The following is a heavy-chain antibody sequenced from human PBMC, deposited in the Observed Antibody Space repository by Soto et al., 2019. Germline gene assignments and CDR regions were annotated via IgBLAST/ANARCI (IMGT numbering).Heavy chain of an antibody. CDR1: GGSFSGYY. D-gene: IGHD3-16*01. CDR2: INHSGST. CDR3: ARKRGWGLSWVRYYFDY. V-gene: IGHV4-34*01. J-gene: IGHJ4*02. Sequence: QLQLQQWGAGLLKPSETLSLTCAVYGGSFSGYYWSWIRQPPGKGLEWIGEINHSGSTNYNPSLKSRVTMSVDTSKNQFSLKLSSVTAADTAVYYCARKRGWGLSWVRYYFDYWGQGTLVTVSS.